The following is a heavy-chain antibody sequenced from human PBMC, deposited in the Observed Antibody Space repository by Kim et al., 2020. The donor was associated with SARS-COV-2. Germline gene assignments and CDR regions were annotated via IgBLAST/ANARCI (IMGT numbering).Heavy chain of an antibody. CDR1: GFTFSSYG. D-gene: IGHD3-22*01. CDR2: ISYDGSNK. CDR3: AKGPYYDSRVPFDY. J-gene: IGHJ4*02. Sequence: GGSLRLSCAASGFTFSSYGMHWVRQAPGKGLEWVAVISYDGSNKYYADSVKGRFTISRDNSKNTLYLQMNSLRAEDTAVYYCAKGPYYDSRVPFDYWGQGTLVTVSS. V-gene: IGHV3-30*18.